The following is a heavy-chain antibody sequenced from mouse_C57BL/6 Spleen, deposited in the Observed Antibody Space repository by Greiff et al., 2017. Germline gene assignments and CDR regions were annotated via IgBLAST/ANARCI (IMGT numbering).Heavy chain of an antibody. D-gene: IGHD1-1*02. Sequence: EVQGVESGGGLVKPGGSLKLSCAASGFTFSDYGMHWVRQAPEKGLEWVAYISSGGGTIYYADTVKGRFTLSRDNAKNTLFLLMSRLSSEDTAMYYCAKGINGGSEGDYGGQGTTLTVSS. V-gene: IGHV5-17*01. J-gene: IGHJ2*01. CDR2: ISSGGGTI. CDR3: AKGINGGSEGDY. CDR1: GFTFSDYG.